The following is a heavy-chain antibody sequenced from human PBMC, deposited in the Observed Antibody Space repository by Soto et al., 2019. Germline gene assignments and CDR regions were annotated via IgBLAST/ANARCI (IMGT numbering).Heavy chain of an antibody. D-gene: IGHD2-2*01. CDR3: ARWEVVPAATYYGMDV. CDR1: GGTFSSYA. CDR2: IIPIFGTA. J-gene: IGHJ6*02. V-gene: IGHV1-69*01. Sequence: QVQLVQSGAEVKKPGSSVKVSCKASGGTFSSYAINWVRQAPGQGLEWMGGIIPIFGTANYAQKFQGRVTITADESTSTAYMELSSLRSEDTAVYYCARWEVVPAATYYGMDVWGQGTTVTVSS.